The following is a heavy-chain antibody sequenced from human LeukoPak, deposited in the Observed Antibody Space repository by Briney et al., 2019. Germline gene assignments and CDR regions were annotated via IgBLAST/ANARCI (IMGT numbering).Heavy chain of an antibody. CDR3: ARLEYYYGSGYYFDY. D-gene: IGHD3-10*01. Sequence: GGSLRLSCAASGFTFSSYEMNWVRQAPGKGLEWVSYISSSGSTIYYADSVKGRFTISRDNAKNTLYLQMNSLRAEDTAVYYCARLEYYYGSGYYFDYWGQGTLVTVSS. J-gene: IGHJ4*02. CDR2: ISSSGSTI. V-gene: IGHV3-48*03. CDR1: GFTFSSYE.